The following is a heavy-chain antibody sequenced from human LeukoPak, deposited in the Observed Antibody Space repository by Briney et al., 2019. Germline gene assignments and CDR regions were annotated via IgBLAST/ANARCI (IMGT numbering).Heavy chain of an antibody. CDR2: ISGSGGST. Sequence: PGGSLRLSCAAPGFTFSSYAMSWVRQAPGKGLEWVSAISGSGGSTYYADSVKGRFTISRDNSKNTLYLQMNSLRAEDTAVYHCATIPPGYYGSGSQLDYWGQGTLVTVSS. CDR1: GFTFSSYA. J-gene: IGHJ4*02. CDR3: ATIPPGYYGSGSQLDY. V-gene: IGHV3-23*01. D-gene: IGHD3-10*01.